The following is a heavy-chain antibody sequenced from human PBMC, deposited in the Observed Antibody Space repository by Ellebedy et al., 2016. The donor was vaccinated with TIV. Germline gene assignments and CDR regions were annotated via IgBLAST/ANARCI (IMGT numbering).Heavy chain of an antibody. V-gene: IGHV4-59*11. D-gene: IGHD3-16*01. CDR2: ISYSGST. CDR3: ATDWGRAAVL. Sequence: SETLSLTXAVSGDSISSHYCSWIRQPPGKGLEWIGYISYSGSTNYNPSLKSRVFISVDTSKNQFSLKLSSVTAADTAVYYCATDWGRAAVLWGQGTLVTVSS. J-gene: IGHJ4*02. CDR1: GDSISSHY.